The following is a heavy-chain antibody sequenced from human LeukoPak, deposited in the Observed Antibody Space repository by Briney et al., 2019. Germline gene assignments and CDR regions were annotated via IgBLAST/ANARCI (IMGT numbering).Heavy chain of an antibody. J-gene: IGHJ4*02. CDR1: GGSISGYY. Sequence: SETLSLTCTVSGGSISGYYWSWIRQPPGKGLEWIGYIYYSGSTNYNPSLKSRLTISVDTSKNQFSLKLSSVTAADTAVYYCARTEYYFDYWGQETLVTVSS. CDR2: IYYSGST. D-gene: IGHD3-10*01. CDR3: ARTEYYFDY. V-gene: IGHV4-59*01.